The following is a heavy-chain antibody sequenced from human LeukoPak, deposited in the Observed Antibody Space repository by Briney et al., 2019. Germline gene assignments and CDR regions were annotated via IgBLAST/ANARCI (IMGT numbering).Heavy chain of an antibody. Sequence: SETLSLTCTVSGGSISSGSYFWSWIRQPAGKGLEWIGRIYTSGSTNYSPSLKSRVTISVDTSKNQFSLKLSSVTAADTAVYYCARDNYYYDSSGYPLDYWGQGTLVTVSS. V-gene: IGHV4-61*02. CDR3: ARDNYYYDSSGYPLDY. D-gene: IGHD3-22*01. J-gene: IGHJ4*02. CDR2: IYTSGST. CDR1: GGSISSGSYF.